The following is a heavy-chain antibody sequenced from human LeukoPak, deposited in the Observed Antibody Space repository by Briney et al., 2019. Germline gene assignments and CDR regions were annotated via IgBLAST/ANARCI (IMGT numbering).Heavy chain of an antibody. V-gene: IGHV4-61*01. J-gene: IGHJ4*02. CDR3: ARLSGYSSGHYYSDY. CDR2: IYYSGST. CDR1: GDSVSSSSYY. D-gene: IGHD3-22*01. Sequence: PSETLSLTCTVSGDSVSSSSYYWSWIRQPPGKGLEWIGYIYYSGSTNYNPSLKSRVTISVDTSKNQFSLKLSSVTAADTAVYHCARLSGYSSGHYYSDYWGQGTLVTVSS.